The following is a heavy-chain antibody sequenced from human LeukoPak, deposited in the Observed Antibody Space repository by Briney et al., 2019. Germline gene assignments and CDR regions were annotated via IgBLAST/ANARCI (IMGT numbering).Heavy chain of an antibody. Sequence: GGSLRLSCAASGFTFSTFALNWVRQAPGEGLEWVSSISNGGSSTYYADSVKGRFTISRDNSKNTLYLQMNSLRAEDTAVYYCAKHWRKPSYIVVVTAIRGGSFDYWGQGTLVTVSS. V-gene: IGHV3-23*01. CDR2: ISNGGSST. D-gene: IGHD2-21*02. CDR1: GFTFSTFA. J-gene: IGHJ4*02. CDR3: AKHWRKPSYIVVVTAIRGGSFDY.